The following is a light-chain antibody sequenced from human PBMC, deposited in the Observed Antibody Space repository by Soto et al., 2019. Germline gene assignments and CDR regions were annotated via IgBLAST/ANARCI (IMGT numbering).Light chain of an antibody. Sequence: EIVLTQSPGTLSLSPGERATLSCRASQSVTSSYLAWYQQKPGQAPRLLISGASSRATGIPDRFSGSGSGTDFTLTISRLEPEDFAVYYCQQYSTSRFTFGGGTKVEIK. J-gene: IGKJ4*01. CDR1: QSVTSSY. CDR3: QQYSTSRFT. V-gene: IGKV3-20*01. CDR2: GAS.